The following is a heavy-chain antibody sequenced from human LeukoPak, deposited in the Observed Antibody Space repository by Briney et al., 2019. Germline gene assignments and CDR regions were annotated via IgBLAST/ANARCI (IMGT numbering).Heavy chain of an antibody. CDR2: IYYSGTT. V-gene: IGHV4-31*03. CDR1: GGSISSDGYY. J-gene: IGHJ3*02. CDR3: ARLYFSTYCSSTSCYRLHAFDI. Sequence: SETLSLTCTVSGGSISSDGYYWTWIRQHPGKGLEWIGYIYYSGTTYYNPSLESRVTLSVDTSKNQFSLKLSSVTAADTAVYYCARLYFSTYCSSTSCYRLHAFDIWGQGTMVTVSS. D-gene: IGHD2-2*02.